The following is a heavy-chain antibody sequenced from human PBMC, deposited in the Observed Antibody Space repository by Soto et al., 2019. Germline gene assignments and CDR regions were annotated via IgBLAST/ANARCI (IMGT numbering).Heavy chain of an antibody. D-gene: IGHD5-12*01. V-gene: IGHV4-30-2*06. CDR1: GASISYGGFS. CDR3: ARGGGYDSFDY. J-gene: IGHJ4*02. Sequence: PSETLSLTCTVSGASISYGGFSWSWIRQSPGKGLEWIGYISHLENTYLHPSFKSRLTMSIDRTRNQFSLKLSSVTAADMAVYYCARGGGYDSFDYWGQGVLDTVSS. CDR2: ISHLENT.